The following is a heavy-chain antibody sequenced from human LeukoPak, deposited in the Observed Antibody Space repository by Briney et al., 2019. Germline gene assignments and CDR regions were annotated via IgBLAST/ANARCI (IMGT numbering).Heavy chain of an antibody. CDR3: AKDQSRYSGYGTFDY. J-gene: IGHJ4*02. Sequence: GRSLRLSCAASGFIFSGYGMHWVRQAPGKGLEWVAVISYDGSNEYYADSVKGRFTISRDNSKNTLYLQMNSLRAEDTAVYYCAKDQSRYSGYGTFDYWGQGTLVTVSS. CDR2: ISYDGSNE. CDR1: GFIFSGYG. V-gene: IGHV3-30*18. D-gene: IGHD5-12*01.